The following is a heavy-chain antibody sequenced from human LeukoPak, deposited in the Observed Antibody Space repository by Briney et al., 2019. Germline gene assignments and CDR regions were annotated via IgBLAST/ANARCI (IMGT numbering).Heavy chain of an antibody. J-gene: IGHJ4*02. V-gene: IGHV3-21*01. CDR2: ISGSSGSI. D-gene: IGHD3-9*01. Sequence: KPGASLRLSCAAAGFTFSSYSMNWVRLAPGKGLEWVASISGSSGSIYYADSVKGRFTISRDNAKNSLYLQMNSLRAEDTAVYYCARANPPAISFSDWCGQGTLVSVSS. CDR1: GFTFSSYS. CDR3: ARANPPAISFSDW.